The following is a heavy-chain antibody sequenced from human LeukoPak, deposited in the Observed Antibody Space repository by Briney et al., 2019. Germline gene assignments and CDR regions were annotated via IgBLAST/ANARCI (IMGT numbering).Heavy chain of an antibody. V-gene: IGHV1-2*06. CDR1: GYTFTCYY. J-gene: IGHJ4*02. D-gene: IGHD5-24*01. Sequence: ASVKVSCKASGYTFTCYYMHWVRQAPGQGLEWMGRINPNSGGTNYAQKFQGRVTMTRDTSISTAYMELSRLRSDDTAVYCCARWLQRRAYFDYWGQGTLVTVSS. CDR3: ARWLQRRAYFDY. CDR2: INPNSGGT.